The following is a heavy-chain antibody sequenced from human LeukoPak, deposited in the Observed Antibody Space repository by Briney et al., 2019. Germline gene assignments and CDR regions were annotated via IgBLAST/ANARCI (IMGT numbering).Heavy chain of an antibody. CDR2: ISYDGSNK. V-gene: IGHV3-30-3*01. J-gene: IGHJ4*02. D-gene: IGHD3-10*01. CDR1: GFTFSSYA. CDR3: ARGNWFGVDY. Sequence: GSLRLSCAASGFTFSSYAMHWVRQAPGKGLEWVAVISYDGSNKYYADSVKGRFTISRDNSKNTLYLQMNSLRAEDTAVYYCARGNWFGVDYWGQGTLVTVSS.